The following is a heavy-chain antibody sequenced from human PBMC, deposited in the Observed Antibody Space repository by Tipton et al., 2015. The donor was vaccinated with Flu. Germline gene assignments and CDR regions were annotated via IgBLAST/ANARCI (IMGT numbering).Heavy chain of an antibody. J-gene: IGHJ5*01. CDR1: GFSFSNHE. CDR2: ITGSGSNM. Sequence: LSLTCSASGFSFSNHEMNWVRLTPGKGLECVAYITGSGSNMYYGESVRGRFTISRDNAKNSVTLQMNRLRVEDTGIYYCARVTYDASDAGWFDSWGQGTQVTVS. CDR3: ARVTYDASDAGWFDS. D-gene: IGHD3-16*01. V-gene: IGHV3-48*03.